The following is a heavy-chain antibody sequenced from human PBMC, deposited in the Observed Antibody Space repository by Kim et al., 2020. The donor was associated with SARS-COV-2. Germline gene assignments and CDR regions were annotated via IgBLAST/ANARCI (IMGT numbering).Heavy chain of an antibody. CDR1: GYTFTNYW. V-gene: IGHV5-51*01. CDR2: IYPGDSET. CDR3: ARRHGYPFDP. D-gene: IGHD3-22*01. Sequence: GESLKISCKGSGYTFTNYWIGWVRQMPGKGLEWMGIIYPGDSETSYSPSFQGQVTMSVDKSINTAYLQWSSLKPSDTAMYYCARRHGYPFDPWGQGTLVTVSS. J-gene: IGHJ5*02.